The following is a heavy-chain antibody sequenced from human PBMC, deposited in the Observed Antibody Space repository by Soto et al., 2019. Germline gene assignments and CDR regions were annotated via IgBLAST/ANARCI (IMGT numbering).Heavy chain of an antibody. D-gene: IGHD3-3*01. CDR1: GYTFTGYY. V-gene: IGHV1-2*02. CDR2: IHPNLGGT. CDR3: ARCXKSFWTGSPMDDYGMDV. J-gene: IGHJ6*02. Sequence: APVKVSCKASGYTFTGYYIHWVRQAPGQGLEWMGWIHPNLGGTDHAQKFQGRVTLTRDTSVNTAYMELSNLTSDDTAIYYCARCXKSFWTGSPMDDYGMDVWGQGTTVTVSS.